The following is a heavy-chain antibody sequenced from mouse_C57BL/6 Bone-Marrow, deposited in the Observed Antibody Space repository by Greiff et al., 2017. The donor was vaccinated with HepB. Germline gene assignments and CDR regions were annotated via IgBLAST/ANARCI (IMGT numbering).Heavy chain of an antibody. V-gene: IGHV1-53*01. CDR3: ARRAYDGYYFYAMDY. D-gene: IGHD2-3*01. CDR2: INPSNGGT. Sequence: QVQLKQPGTELVKPGASVKLSCKASGYTFTSYWMHWVKQRPGQGLEWIGNINPSNGGTNYNEKFKSKATLTVDKSSSTAYMQLSSLTSEDSAVYYCARRAYDGYYFYAMDYWGQGTSVTVSS. CDR1: GYTFTSYW. J-gene: IGHJ4*01.